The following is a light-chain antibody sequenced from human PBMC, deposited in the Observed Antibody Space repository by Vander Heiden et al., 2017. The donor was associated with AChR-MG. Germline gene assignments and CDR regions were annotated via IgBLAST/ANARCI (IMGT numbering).Light chain of an antibody. CDR2: QNN. CDR1: KLGNKY. CDR3: QAWDTRSNWV. V-gene: IGLV3-1*01. J-gene: IGLJ3*02. Sequence: SYELTQPPSVSVSSGQTASIPCSGAKLGNKYICWYQQKPGQSPVLLIYQNNKRPSGIPERFSGSNSGNTATLTISGTQSVDEADYCCQAWDTRSNWVFGGGTTLTVL.